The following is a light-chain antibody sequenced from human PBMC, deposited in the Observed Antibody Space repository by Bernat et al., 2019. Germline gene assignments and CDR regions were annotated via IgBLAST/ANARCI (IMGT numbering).Light chain of an antibody. V-gene: IGKV1-5*03. J-gene: IGKJ1*01. CDR1: QSISSW. Sequence: DIQMTQSPSTLSASVGDRVTITCRASQSISSWLGWYPQKPGKAPKLLIYKASSLESGVPSRFSGSGSGTEFTLTISSLQPDDFATYDCQQYNSYPWTIGQGTKVEI. CDR2: KAS. CDR3: QQYNSYPWT.